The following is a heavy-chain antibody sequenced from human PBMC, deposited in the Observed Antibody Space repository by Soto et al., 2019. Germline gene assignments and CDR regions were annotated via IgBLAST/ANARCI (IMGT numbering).Heavy chain of an antibody. CDR2: ISTYNGDT. D-gene: IGHD2-15*01. CDR3: AREGSRPYYYYVMAV. J-gene: IGHJ6*02. Sequence: QVQLVQSGAEVKKPGASVKVSCKASGYSFTTYGIAWVRQAPGQGLEWMGWISTYNGDTDYEQNLQGRVIMTTDTSTTTAYMELRSLRSDDTAVYYCAREGSRPYYYYVMAVWGQGTTVSV. CDR1: GYSFTTYG. V-gene: IGHV1-18*01.